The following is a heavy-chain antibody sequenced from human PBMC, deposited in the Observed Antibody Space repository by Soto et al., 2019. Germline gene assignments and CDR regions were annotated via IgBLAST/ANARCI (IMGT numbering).Heavy chain of an antibody. Sequence: SETLSLTCVVSGASISSGDYAWNWVRQPPGKGLEWLGYIYNNGGSYYNPSLKSRVTISLDRSQNHFSLRLNSVTAANTALYFCARGDKNNDYYFDHWGQGTLVTVSS. J-gene: IGHJ4*02. V-gene: IGHV4-30-2*01. D-gene: IGHD3-16*01. CDR2: IYNNGGS. CDR1: GASISSGDYA. CDR3: ARGDKNNDYYFDH.